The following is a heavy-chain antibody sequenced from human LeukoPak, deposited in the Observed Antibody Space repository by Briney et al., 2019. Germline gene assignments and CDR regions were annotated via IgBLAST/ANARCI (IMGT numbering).Heavy chain of an antibody. J-gene: IGHJ5*02. CDR3: ARRPPYYGSGTSNWFDP. CDR1: GYTFTGYY. Sequence: ASVKVSFKASGYTFTGYYMHWVRQAPGQGLEWMGWINPNSGGTNYAQKFQGRVTMTRDTSISTAYMELSRLRSDDTAVYYCARRPPYYGSGTSNWFDPWGQGTLVIVSS. V-gene: IGHV1-2*02. D-gene: IGHD3-10*01. CDR2: INPNSGGT.